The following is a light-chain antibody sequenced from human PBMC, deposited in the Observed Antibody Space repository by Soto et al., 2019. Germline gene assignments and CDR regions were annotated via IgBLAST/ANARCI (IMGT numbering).Light chain of an antibody. CDR2: AAS. Sequence: DIQMTQSPSSVYESVGERVTITCRASQGVYSWVAWYQQAPGKAPKLLISAASTLRGRVPSRFSGSGSGTDFTLTISSLQPEDVATYYCQQAYNFPLTFGGGTKVEIK. V-gene: IGKV1D-12*01. CDR1: QGVYSW. J-gene: IGKJ4*01. CDR3: QQAYNFPLT.